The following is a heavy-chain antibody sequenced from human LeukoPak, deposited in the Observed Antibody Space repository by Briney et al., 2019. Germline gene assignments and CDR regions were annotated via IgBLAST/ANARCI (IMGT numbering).Heavy chain of an antibody. CDR1: GFTVSRYA. Sequence: PGGSLRLSCIASGFTVSRYAMSWVRQVPEKGLEWVASITNNNGKTYYADSVKGRFTISRDESENTVYLQMNSLRAEDTAVYYCAKDHPSSGWPTFEYWGQGTLVTASP. CDR2: ITNNNGKT. V-gene: IGHV3-23*01. CDR3: AKDHPSSGWPTFEY. J-gene: IGHJ4*02. D-gene: IGHD6-19*01.